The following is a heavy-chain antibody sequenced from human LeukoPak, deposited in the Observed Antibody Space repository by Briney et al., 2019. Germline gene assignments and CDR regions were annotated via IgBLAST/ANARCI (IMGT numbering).Heavy chain of an antibody. D-gene: IGHD3-10*01. Sequence: SETLSLTCTVSGGSISSGSYYWSWIRQPAGKGLEWIGRIYTGGSTNYNPSLKSRVTISVDTSKNQFSLKLSSVTAADTAVYYCARHRPPSGSLWFGELLSSYYYYYGMDVWGQGTTVTVSS. J-gene: IGHJ6*02. CDR3: ARHRPPSGSLWFGELLSSYYYYYGMDV. CDR1: GGSISSGSYY. V-gene: IGHV4-61*02. CDR2: IYTGGST.